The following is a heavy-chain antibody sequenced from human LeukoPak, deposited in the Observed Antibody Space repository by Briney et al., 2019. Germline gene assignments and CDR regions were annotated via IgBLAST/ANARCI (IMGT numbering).Heavy chain of an antibody. D-gene: IGHD3-9*01. CDR1: GIIFRTYG. Sequence: GSSQRLSCEYPGIIFRTYGQQKVSQATGKGLEMVAVISYEGSNKYYAESVKGRFTISRDNSKNTLYLQMNSLRAEDTAVYYCAKDGRALRYYDILADYWGQGTLVTVSS. J-gene: IGHJ4*02. CDR3: AKDGRALRYYDILADY. V-gene: IGHV3-30*18. CDR2: ISYEGSNK.